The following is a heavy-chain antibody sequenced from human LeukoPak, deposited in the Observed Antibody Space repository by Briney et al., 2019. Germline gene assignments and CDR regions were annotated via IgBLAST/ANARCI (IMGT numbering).Heavy chain of an antibody. V-gene: IGHV4-34*01. CDR1: GGSFSGYY. CDR2: INHSGST. J-gene: IGHJ4*02. CDR3: ARGPYSSGWNTGGRDY. Sequence: SETLSLTCAVYGGSFSGYYWSWIRQPPGKGLEWIGEINHSGSTNYNPSLKSRVTISVDTSKNQFSLKLSSVTAADTAVYYCARGPYSSGWNTGGRDYWGQGTLVTVSS. D-gene: IGHD6-19*01.